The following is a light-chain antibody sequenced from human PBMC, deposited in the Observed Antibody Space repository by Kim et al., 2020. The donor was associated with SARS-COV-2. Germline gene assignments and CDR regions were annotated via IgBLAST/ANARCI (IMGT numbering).Light chain of an antibody. CDR3: QVWDSDSEHVV. CDR2: YDS. Sequence: SYELTQPPSVSVAPGKTARITCGGSNIGSKSVHWYQQKPGQAPVLVMFYDSDRPSGIPERFSGSNSGNTATLTISRVEARDEADFYCQVWDSDSEHVVFGGGTKLTVL. CDR1: NIGSKS. J-gene: IGLJ2*01. V-gene: IGLV3-21*04.